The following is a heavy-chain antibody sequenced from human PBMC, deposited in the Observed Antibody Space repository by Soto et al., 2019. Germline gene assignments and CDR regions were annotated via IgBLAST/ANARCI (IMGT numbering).Heavy chain of an antibody. Sequence: SETLYLTCTVSGGSISSYYWSWIRQPPGKGLEWIGYIYYSGSTNYNPSLKSRVTISVDTSKNQFSLKLSSVTAADTAVYYCARLGTRYCSGGSCYPDAFDIWGQGTMVTVSS. J-gene: IGHJ3*02. CDR3: ARLGTRYCSGGSCYPDAFDI. D-gene: IGHD2-15*01. CDR2: IYYSGST. CDR1: GGSISSYY. V-gene: IGHV4-59*08.